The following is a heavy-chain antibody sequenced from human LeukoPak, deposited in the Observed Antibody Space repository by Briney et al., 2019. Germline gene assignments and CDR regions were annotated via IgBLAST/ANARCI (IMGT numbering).Heavy chain of an antibody. CDR1: GGTFSSYA. CDR2: IIPIFGTA. J-gene: IGHJ6*02. CDR3: ARVRVGIAVAGPYYYYGMDV. D-gene: IGHD6-19*01. V-gene: IGHV1-69*13. Sequence: SVKVSCKASGGTFSSYAISWVRQAPGQGLEWMGGIIPIFGTANYAQKFQGRVTITADESTSTAYMELSSLRSEDTAVYYCARVRVGIAVAGPYYYYGMDVWGQGTTVTVSS.